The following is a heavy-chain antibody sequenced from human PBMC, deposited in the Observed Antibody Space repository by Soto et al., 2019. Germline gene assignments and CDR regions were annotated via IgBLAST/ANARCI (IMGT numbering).Heavy chain of an antibody. Sequence: GGSLRLSCAASGFTFSTYAMAWVRQAPGKGLEWVSGVSASGLNTDYADPVKGRFYISRDNSKNTLSLQMNSLRAEDTAVYYCAKDHPAHNYYYDSAGYYGMDVWGQGTTVTVSS. CDR2: VSASGLNT. CDR3: AKDHPAHNYYYDSAGYYGMDV. D-gene: IGHD3-22*01. V-gene: IGHV3-23*01. CDR1: GFTFSTYA. J-gene: IGHJ6*02.